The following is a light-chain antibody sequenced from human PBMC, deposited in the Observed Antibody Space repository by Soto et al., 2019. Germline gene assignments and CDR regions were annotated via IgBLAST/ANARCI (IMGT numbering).Light chain of an antibody. CDR3: LRYDSHSWT. CDR1: QSISDW. CDR2: DAS. V-gene: IGKV1-5*01. Sequence: DIQMTQSPSTLSASVGDRVTITCRASQSISDWLAWYQQKPGKAPHLLIFDASTLKSGIPSRFSGSGSGTEFTLTISSLQPDDFATYYCLRYDSHSWTFGQGTKVDIK. J-gene: IGKJ1*01.